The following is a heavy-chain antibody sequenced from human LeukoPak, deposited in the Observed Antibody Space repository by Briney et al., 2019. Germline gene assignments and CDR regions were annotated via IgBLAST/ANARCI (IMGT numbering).Heavy chain of an antibody. CDR1: GLTFSSYD. Sequence: GGSLRLSCVGSGLTFSSYDMNWVRQAPGKGLEWVSYISNSGNTIYYADSVKGRFTISRDNAKNSLYLQMNSLRAEDTAVYYCTRRGGYFDYWGQGSLVTVSS. CDR2: ISNSGNTI. CDR3: TRRGGYFDY. V-gene: IGHV3-48*03. J-gene: IGHJ4*02. D-gene: IGHD3-16*01.